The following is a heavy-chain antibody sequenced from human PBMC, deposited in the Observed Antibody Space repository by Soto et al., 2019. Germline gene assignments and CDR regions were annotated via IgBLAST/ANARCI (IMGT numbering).Heavy chain of an antibody. Sequence: QVQLQESGPGLVKPSQTLSLTCTVSGGSISSGDYYWSWIRQPPGKGLEWIGYIYYSGSTYYNPSLKSRVTISVDTSKIQFSLKLSSVTAADTAVYYCARGIVVVPAAIFGWFDPWGQGTLVTVSS. V-gene: IGHV4-30-4*01. CDR3: ARGIVVVPAAIFGWFDP. D-gene: IGHD2-2*01. CDR1: GGSISSGDYY. J-gene: IGHJ5*02. CDR2: IYYSGST.